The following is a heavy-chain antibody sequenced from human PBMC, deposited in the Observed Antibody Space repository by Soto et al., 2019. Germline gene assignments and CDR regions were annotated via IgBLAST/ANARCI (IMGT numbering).Heavy chain of an antibody. V-gene: IGHV3-21*01. CDR3: AKGLGSGSWSFGY. D-gene: IGHD6-13*01. Sequence: PGGSLRLSCAASGVTFGISSMNWFGQAPGKGLEWVSSISGTSDYISYADSVKGRFTISRDNAKNSLYLQMNSLRAEDTAMYYCAKGLGSGSWSFGYWGQGTLVTISS. CDR2: ISGTSDYI. CDR1: GVTFGISS. J-gene: IGHJ4*02.